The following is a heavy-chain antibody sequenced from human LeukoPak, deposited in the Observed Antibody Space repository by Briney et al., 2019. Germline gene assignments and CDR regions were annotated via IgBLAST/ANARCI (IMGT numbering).Heavy chain of an antibody. CDR2: ISSSSSYI. V-gene: IGHV3-21*01. CDR3: ARASRDSSGYTFDY. Sequence: GGSLRLSCAASGFTFDDYTMHWVRQAPGKGLEWVSSISSSSSYIYYADSVKGRFTISRDNAKNSLYLQMNSLRAEDTAVYYCARASRDSSGYTFDYWGQGTLVTVSS. D-gene: IGHD3-22*01. J-gene: IGHJ4*02. CDR1: GFTFDDYT.